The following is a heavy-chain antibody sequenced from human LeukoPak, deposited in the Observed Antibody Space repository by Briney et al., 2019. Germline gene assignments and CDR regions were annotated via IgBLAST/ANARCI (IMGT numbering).Heavy chain of an antibody. V-gene: IGHV3-21*05. J-gene: IGHJ4*02. Sequence: GGSLRLSCAASGFTFSAYSMNWVRQAPGKGLEWISYIGANSGLTYYADSVRGRFTVSRDDAKNSLYLQMNSLRAGDTAVYYCANKLYYWGQGTLVTVSS. CDR1: GFTFSAYS. CDR3: ANKLYY. CDR2: IGANSGLT. D-gene: IGHD3-10*01.